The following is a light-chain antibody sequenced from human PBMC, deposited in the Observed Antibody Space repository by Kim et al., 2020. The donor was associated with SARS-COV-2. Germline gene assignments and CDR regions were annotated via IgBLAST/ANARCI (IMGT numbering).Light chain of an antibody. V-gene: IGKV1-33*01. CDR2: DAS. CDR3: QQYDNLPPLT. Sequence: SVGDRVPITCQASQDISNYLNWYQQKPGKAPKLLIYDASNLETGVPSRFSGSGSGTDFTFTISSLQPEDIATYYCQQYDNLPPLTFSGGTKVDIK. J-gene: IGKJ4*01. CDR1: QDISNY.